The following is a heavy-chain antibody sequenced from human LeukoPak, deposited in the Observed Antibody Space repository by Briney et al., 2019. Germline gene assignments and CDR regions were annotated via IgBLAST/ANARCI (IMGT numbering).Heavy chain of an antibody. D-gene: IGHD3-3*01. Sequence: SETLSLTCAVYGGSFSGYYWSWIRQPPGKGLEWIGEINHSGSTNYNPSLKSRVTISVDTSKNQFSLKLSSVTAADTAVYYCARAIPSGIQYYDFWTSQRSYYYYMDVWGKGTTVTVSS. V-gene: IGHV4-34*01. CDR3: ARAIPSGIQYYDFWTSQRSYYYYMDV. J-gene: IGHJ6*03. CDR1: GGSFSGYY. CDR2: INHSGST.